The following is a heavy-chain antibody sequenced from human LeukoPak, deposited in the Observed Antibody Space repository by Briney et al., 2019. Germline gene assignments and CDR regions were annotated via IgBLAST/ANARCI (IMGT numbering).Heavy chain of an antibody. CDR1: GFNFRSYW. V-gene: IGHV3-7*01. CDR3: ARDSDVPFDY. J-gene: IGHJ4*02. Sequence: GGSLRLSCAASGFNFRSYWMSWVRQAPGKGLEWVANIKQDGKGKYYVDSVEGRFTISRDNAKNSLYPQMNSLRAEDTAVYYCARDSDVPFDYWGQGTLVTVSS. D-gene: IGHD3-16*01. CDR2: IKQDGKGK.